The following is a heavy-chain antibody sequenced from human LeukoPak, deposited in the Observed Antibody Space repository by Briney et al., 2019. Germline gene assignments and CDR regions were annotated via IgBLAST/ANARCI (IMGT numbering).Heavy chain of an antibody. CDR1: GFTFSNAW. CDR2: ISGSGGST. Sequence: GGSLRLSCAASGFTFSNAWMSWVRQAPGKGLEWVSAISGSGGSTYYADSVKGRFTISRDNSKNTLYLQMNSLRAEDTAVYYCAKGDMVRTPYYYYYGMDVWGQGTTVTVSS. D-gene: IGHD3-10*01. V-gene: IGHV3-23*01. CDR3: AKGDMVRTPYYYYYGMDV. J-gene: IGHJ6*02.